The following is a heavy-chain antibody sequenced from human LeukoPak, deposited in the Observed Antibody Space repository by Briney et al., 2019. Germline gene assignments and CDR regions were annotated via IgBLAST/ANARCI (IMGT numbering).Heavy chain of an antibody. J-gene: IGHJ4*02. CDR1: GGSISSGTYY. Sequence: PSDTLSLTCTVSGGSISSGTYYWGWIRQPPGKGLEWNGRIYYSGSTSYNPSLKSRVTISVDTSKNQFSLKLDSVTGADTAVYYCARNASDSGTSNFDYWGQGTLVTVSS. CDR2: IYYSGST. V-gene: IGHV4-39*01. CDR3: ARNASDSGTSNFDY. D-gene: IGHD4-23*01.